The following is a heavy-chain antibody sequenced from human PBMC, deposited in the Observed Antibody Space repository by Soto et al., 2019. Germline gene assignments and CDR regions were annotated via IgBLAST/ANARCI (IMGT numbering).Heavy chain of an antibody. V-gene: IGHV3-74*01. D-gene: IGHD3-22*01. Sequence: PGGSLRLSCAASGFTFSSYWMHWVRQAPGKGLVWVSRINIDGSITTYADSVKGRFTISRDNAKNTLYLQMNSLRAEDTAVYYCARDSSGSYWGQGTLVTVSS. CDR3: ARDSSGSY. CDR2: INIDGSIT. CDR1: GFTFSSYW. J-gene: IGHJ4*02.